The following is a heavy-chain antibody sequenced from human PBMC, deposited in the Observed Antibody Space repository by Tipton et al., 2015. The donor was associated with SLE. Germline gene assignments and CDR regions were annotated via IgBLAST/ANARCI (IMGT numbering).Heavy chain of an antibody. CDR1: GDSITSITRTNW. V-gene: IGHV4-4*02. J-gene: IGHJ2*01. Sequence: SLRLSCTVSGDSITSITRTNWWSWVRQPPGKGLEWIGEIFHSGSTNYRPSLKSRVIISVDKFKNQFSLKLTSVTAADTAVYYCARDRRGWYFDLWGRGTLVTVSS. CDR3: ARDRRGWYFDL. CDR2: IFHSGST. D-gene: IGHD3-10*01.